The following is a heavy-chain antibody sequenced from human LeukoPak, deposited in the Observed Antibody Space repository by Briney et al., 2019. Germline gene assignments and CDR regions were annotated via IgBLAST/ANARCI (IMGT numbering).Heavy chain of an antibody. CDR2: ISGSGVST. Sequence: GGSLRLSCAASGFTFSGYAMSWVRQAPGKGLEWVSTISGSGVSTYYADSVKGRFTISRDNGKNSLYLQMNSLRAEDTAVYYCARPRYCSSTNCYIDYWGQGALVAV. D-gene: IGHD2-2*01. CDR3: ARPRYCSSTNCYIDY. CDR1: GFTFSGYA. V-gene: IGHV3-23*01. J-gene: IGHJ4*02.